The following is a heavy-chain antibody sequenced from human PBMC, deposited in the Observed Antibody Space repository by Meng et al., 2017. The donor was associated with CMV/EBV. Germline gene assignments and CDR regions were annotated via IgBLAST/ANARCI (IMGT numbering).Heavy chain of an antibody. CDR1: GGSISSGDYY. J-gene: IGHJ4*02. Sequence: QGHLQEAGPVLVKPSQTLSLTCTVPGGSISSGDYYWSWIRQPPGKGLEWIGYIYYSGSTYYNPSLKSRVTISVDTSKNQFSLKLSSVTAADTAVYYCARAAPDYYDSSGPPDYWGQGTLVTVSS. D-gene: IGHD3-22*01. CDR2: IYYSGST. V-gene: IGHV4-30-4*08. CDR3: ARAAPDYYDSSGPPDY.